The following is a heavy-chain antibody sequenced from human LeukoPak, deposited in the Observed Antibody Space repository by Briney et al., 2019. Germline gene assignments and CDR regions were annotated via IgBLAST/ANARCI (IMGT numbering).Heavy chain of an antibody. Sequence: PSETLSLTCAVYGGSFSGYYWSWIRQPPGKGLEWIGGINHSGSTNYNPSLKSRVTISVDTSKNQFSLKLSSVTAADTAVYYCARARIAAAGTAWFDPWGQGTLVTVSS. CDR2: INHSGST. CDR3: ARARIAAAGTAWFDP. J-gene: IGHJ5*02. CDR1: GGSFSGYY. D-gene: IGHD6-13*01. V-gene: IGHV4-34*01.